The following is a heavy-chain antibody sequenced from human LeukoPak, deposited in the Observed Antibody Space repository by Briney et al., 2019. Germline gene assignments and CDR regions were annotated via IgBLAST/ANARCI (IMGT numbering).Heavy chain of an antibody. J-gene: IGHJ5*02. CDR2: ISSSSSYI. V-gene: IGHV3-21*01. D-gene: IGHD6-13*01. CDR1: GFTFNSYE. Sequence: GGSLRLSCEASGFTFNSYEMNWVRQAPGKGLEWVSSISSSSSYIYYADSVKGRFTISRDNAKNSLYLQMNSLRAEDTAVYYCARDQNAGIAAAGVFWFDPWGQGTLVTVSS. CDR3: ARDQNAGIAAAGVFWFDP.